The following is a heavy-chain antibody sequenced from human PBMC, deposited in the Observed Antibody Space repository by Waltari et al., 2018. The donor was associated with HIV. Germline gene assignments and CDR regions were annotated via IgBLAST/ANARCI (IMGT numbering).Heavy chain of an antibody. CDR2: IYPGDSDT. V-gene: IGHV5-51*01. Sequence: EVQLVQSGAEVKKPWESLKISCKGSGYSFTSYWIGWVRQMPGKGLEWMGIIYPGDSDTRYSPSFQGQVTISADKSISTAYLQWSSLKASDTAMYYCARHLQYSSGWQNWFDPWGQGTLVTVSS. CDR3: ARHLQYSSGWQNWFDP. J-gene: IGHJ5*02. D-gene: IGHD6-19*01. CDR1: GYSFTSYW.